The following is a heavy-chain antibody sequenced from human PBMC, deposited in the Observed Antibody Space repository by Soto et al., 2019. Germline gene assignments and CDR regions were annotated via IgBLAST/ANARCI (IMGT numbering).Heavy chain of an antibody. V-gene: IGHV4-34*01. J-gene: IGHJ4*02. D-gene: IGHD5-18*01. CDR1: GGSFSGYY. Sequence: QVQLQQWGAGLLKPSETLSLTCAVYGGSFSGYYWSWIRQPPGKGLEWIGEINHSGSTNYNPSLKSRVTIAVDTAKNQFSLKLRAVTAADTVVYYCGRVVDKAMVTDPNGYCGQGTLVTVSS. CDR3: GRVVDKAMVTDPNGY. CDR2: INHSGST.